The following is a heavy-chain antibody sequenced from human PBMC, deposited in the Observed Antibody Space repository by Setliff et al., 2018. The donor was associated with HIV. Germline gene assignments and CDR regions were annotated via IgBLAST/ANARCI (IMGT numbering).Heavy chain of an antibody. J-gene: IGHJ5*02. CDR2: INSDGSIT. V-gene: IGHV3-74*03. D-gene: IGHD3-3*01. CDR3: ARDSGDYDFWSGAGGNHWFDP. CDR1: GFTFSNYW. Sequence: PGGSLRLSCAASGFTFSNYWMFWVRQAPGKGLMWVSRINSDGSITENADSVKGRFTISRDNAENTLYLQMNSLRVDDTAIYYCARDSGDYDFWSGAGGNHWFDPWGQGTLVTVSS.